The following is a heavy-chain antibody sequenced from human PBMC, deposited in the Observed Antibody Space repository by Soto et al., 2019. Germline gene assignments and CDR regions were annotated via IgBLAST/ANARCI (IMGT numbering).Heavy chain of an antibody. J-gene: IGHJ5*01. Sequence: SVKVSCKASGGTFSSYAISWVRQAPGQGLEWMGGIIPIFGTANYAQKFQGRVTITADESTSTAYMELSSLRSEDTAVYYCARLTDFCSGYDREVGWFDSWGQGTLVTVSS. CDR1: GGTFSSYA. CDR2: IIPIFGTA. V-gene: IGHV1-69*13. D-gene: IGHD3-3*01. CDR3: ARLTDFCSGYDREVGWFDS.